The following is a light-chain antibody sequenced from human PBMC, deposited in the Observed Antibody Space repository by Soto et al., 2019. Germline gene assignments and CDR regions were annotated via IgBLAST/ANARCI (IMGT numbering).Light chain of an antibody. CDR1: QAISNY. J-gene: IGKJ3*01. CDR2: DAS. CDR3: QQYLHRPIST. V-gene: IGKV1-33*01. Sequence: DIQMTQSPSSLSASVGDRVTITCQASQAISNYLNWYQQKPGKAPRLLIYDASNLETGVTSKFSGSGSGTDFTFTISSLQPEDIATYYCQQYLHRPISTFGPGPKVDIK.